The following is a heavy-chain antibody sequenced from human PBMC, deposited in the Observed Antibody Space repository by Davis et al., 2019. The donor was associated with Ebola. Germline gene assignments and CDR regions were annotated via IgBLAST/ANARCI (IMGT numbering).Heavy chain of an antibody. Sequence: SVKVSCKASGGTFSSYAISWVRQPPGQGLEWMGRIIPILGIANYAQKFQGRVTITADKSTSTAYMELSSLRSEDTAVYYCSSGYYPYYFDYWGQGTLVTVSS. CDR1: GGTFSSYA. V-gene: IGHV1-69*04. CDR3: SSGYYPYYFDY. J-gene: IGHJ4*02. CDR2: IIPILGIA. D-gene: IGHD3-22*01.